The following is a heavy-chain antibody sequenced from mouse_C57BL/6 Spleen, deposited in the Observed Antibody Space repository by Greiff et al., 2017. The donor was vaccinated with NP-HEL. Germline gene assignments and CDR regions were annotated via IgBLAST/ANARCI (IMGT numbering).Heavy chain of an antibody. CDR2: ISSGGDYI. J-gene: IGHJ4*01. V-gene: IGHV5-9-1*02. Sequence: EVQLVESGEGLVKPGGSLKLSCAASGFTFSSYAMSWVRQTPEKRLEWVAYISSGGDYIYYADTVKGRFTISRDNARNTLYLQMSSLKSEDTAMYYCTREGYDYDGTRMDYWGQGTLVTVSS. CDR1: GFTFSSYA. D-gene: IGHD2-4*01. CDR3: TREGYDYDGTRMDY.